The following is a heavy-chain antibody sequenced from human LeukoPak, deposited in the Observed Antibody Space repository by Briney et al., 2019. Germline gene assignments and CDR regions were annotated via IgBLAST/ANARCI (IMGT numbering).Heavy chain of an antibody. Sequence: GGSLRLSCAASGFTFKTHAMSWVRQAPGKGLEWVSRIDDSGVIRSYADSVKGRFTISRDNPKMTLTLQMNSLRAEDTAVCYCAKRLKRNYYYHYAMDVWGQGTTVTVSS. V-gene: IGHV3-23*01. D-gene: IGHD3-22*01. CDR2: IDDSGVIR. CDR1: GFTFKTHA. J-gene: IGHJ6*02. CDR3: AKRLKRNYYYHYAMDV.